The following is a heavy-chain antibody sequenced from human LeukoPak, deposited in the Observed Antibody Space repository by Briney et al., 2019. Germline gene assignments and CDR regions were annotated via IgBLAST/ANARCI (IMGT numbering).Heavy chain of an antibody. J-gene: IGHJ4*02. CDR2: IYYSGST. V-gene: IGHV4-59*08. CDR1: SGSISGYY. Sequence: SETLSLTCTVSSGSISGYYWSWIRLPPGKGLEWIGYIYYSGSTDYNPSLKSRVTISVDTSKNQFSLKLSSVTAADTAVYYCARHGSTSFDYWGQGTLVTVSS. D-gene: IGHD1-26*01. CDR3: ARHGSTSFDY.